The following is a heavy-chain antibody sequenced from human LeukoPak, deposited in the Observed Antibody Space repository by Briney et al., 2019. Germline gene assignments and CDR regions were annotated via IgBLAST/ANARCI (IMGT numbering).Heavy chain of an antibody. CDR2: IYYSGSI. D-gene: IGHD2-15*01. J-gene: IGHJ4*02. V-gene: IGHV4-59*01. CDR1: GGSISSYY. CDR3: VVGHNYFDY. Sequence: KPSETLSLTCSVSGGSISSYYWSWIRQPPGKGLEGIGYIYYSGSINYNPSLKSRVTISVDTSKNQLSLKLSSVTAADTAVYYCVVGHNYFDYWGQGTLVTVSS.